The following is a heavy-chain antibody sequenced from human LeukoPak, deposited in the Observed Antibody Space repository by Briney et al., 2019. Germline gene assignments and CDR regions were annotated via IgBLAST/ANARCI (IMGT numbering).Heavy chain of an antibody. CDR1: GGSISSGGYS. Sequence: SQTLSLTCAVPGGSISSGGYSWSWIRQPPGKGLEWIGYIYHSGSTYYNPSLKSRVTISVDRSKNQFSLKLSSVTAADTAVYYCARVTMVRGVYNAFDIWGQGTMVTVSS. V-gene: IGHV4-30-2*01. CDR2: IYHSGST. D-gene: IGHD3-10*01. CDR3: ARVTMVRGVYNAFDI. J-gene: IGHJ3*02.